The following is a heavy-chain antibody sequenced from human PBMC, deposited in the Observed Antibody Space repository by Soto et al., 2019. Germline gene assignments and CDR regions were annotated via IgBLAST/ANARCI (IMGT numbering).Heavy chain of an antibody. Sequence: SETLSLTCAVSGGSISSGGYSWSWIRQPPGKGREWIGYIYHSGSTYYNPSLKSRVTISVDRSKNQFSLKLSSVTAADTAVYYCARGRGIAVDGTSKWFDPWGQGTLVTVSS. D-gene: IGHD6-19*01. V-gene: IGHV4-30-2*01. CDR1: GGSISSGGYS. J-gene: IGHJ5*02. CDR3: ARGRGIAVDGTSKWFDP. CDR2: IYHSGST.